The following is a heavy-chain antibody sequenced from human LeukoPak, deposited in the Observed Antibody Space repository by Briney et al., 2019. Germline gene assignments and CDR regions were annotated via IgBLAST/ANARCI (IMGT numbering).Heavy chain of an antibody. CDR2: INHSGST. CDR3: AVNYDFC. Sequence: SETLSLTCAVYNWPFSGYFWSWIRQPPGKGLEWIGEINHSGSTNYNPSLRGRVIVSGDTSKNQFSLSLSSVTAADTAEYYCAVNYDFCGGQGTLVTVSS. CDR1: NWPFSGYF. D-gene: IGHD3-3*01. V-gene: IGHV4-34*01. J-gene: IGHJ4*02.